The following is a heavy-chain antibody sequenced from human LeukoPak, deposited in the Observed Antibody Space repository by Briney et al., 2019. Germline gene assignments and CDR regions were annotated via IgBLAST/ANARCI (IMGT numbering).Heavy chain of an antibody. J-gene: IGHJ4*02. CDR1: GGSISSYY. D-gene: IGHD6-13*01. CDR2: IYISGST. CDR3: ARVDSSNWYEYRGYFDY. Sequence: SETLSLTCTVSGGSISSYYWSWIRQPAGKGLEWIGRIYISGSTNYNPSLKSRVTMSVDTSKNQFSLKLSSVTAADTAVYYCARVDSSNWYEYRGYFDYWGQGTLVTVSS. V-gene: IGHV4-4*07.